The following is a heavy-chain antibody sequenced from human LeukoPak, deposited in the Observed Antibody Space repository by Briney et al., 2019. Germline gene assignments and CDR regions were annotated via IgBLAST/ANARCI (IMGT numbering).Heavy chain of an antibody. V-gene: IGHV3-74*01. Sequence: PGGSLRLSCAASGFTFSNHWMHWVRQAPGKGLMWVSRINREGSRTDYADSAKGRFTISRDNAKNTLYLQKNSLRAEDTAVYYCTRDLRMDYYYVDYYYYGMDVWGQGTTVTVSS. CDR3: TRDLRMDYYYVDYYYYGMDV. D-gene: IGHD3-10*02. CDR1: GFTFSNHW. CDR2: INREGSRT. J-gene: IGHJ6*02.